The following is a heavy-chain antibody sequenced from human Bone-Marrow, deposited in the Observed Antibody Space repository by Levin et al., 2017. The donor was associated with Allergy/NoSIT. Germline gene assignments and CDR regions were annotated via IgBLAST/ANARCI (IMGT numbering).Heavy chain of an antibody. J-gene: IGHJ2*01. CDR3: AKTKVTDRYWYFDL. D-gene: IGHD4-17*01. Sequence: PGESLKISCAASGFSFSDYYMTWIRQAPGRGLEWVSYISSSGSTLSYADSVKGRFTISRDNAKNSLYLQMNSLRAEDTGLYYCAKTKVTDRYWYFDLWGRGTLVTVSS. V-gene: IGHV3-11*01. CDR1: GFSFSDYY. CDR2: ISSSGSTL.